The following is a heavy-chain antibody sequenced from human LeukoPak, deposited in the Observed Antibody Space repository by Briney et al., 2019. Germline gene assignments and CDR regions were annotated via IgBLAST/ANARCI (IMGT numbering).Heavy chain of an antibody. CDR1: GFTFTSYS. CDR2: TSDRGDYT. Sequence: GGSLRLSCAASGFTFTSYSMSWVRQAPGKGLEWVSGTSDRGDYTYYADSVKGRFTISRDNSKNTLYLQMNSLTAEDTAVYYCARVSGTIQIWPQPFGDGMGVWGQGTTVTVSS. V-gene: IGHV3-23*01. CDR3: ARVSGTIQIWPQPFGDGMGV. J-gene: IGHJ6*02. D-gene: IGHD5-18*01.